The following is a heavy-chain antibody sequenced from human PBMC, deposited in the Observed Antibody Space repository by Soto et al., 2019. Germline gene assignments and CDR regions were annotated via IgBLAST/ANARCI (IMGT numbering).Heavy chain of an antibody. CDR1: GFTFSDYY. J-gene: IGHJ4*02. D-gene: IGHD3-22*01. V-gene: IGHV3-11*06. Sequence: QVQLVESGGGLVKPGGSLRLSCAASGFTFSDYYMSWIRQAPGKGLEWVSYISSSSSYTNYADSVKGRFTISRDNAKNSVYLQMNSLRAEDTAVYYCARDYHYDSSGYYFDYWGQGTLVTVSS. CDR3: ARDYHYDSSGYYFDY. CDR2: ISSSSSYT.